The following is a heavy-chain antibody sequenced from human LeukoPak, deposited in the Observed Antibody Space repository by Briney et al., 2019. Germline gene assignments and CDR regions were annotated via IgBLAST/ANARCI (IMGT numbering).Heavy chain of an antibody. D-gene: IGHD6-19*01. CDR2: IYYSGST. CDR1: GGSISSGGYY. V-gene: IGHV4-31*03. Sequence: SETLSLTCTVSGGSISSGGYYWSWIRQHPGKGLEWIVYIYYSGSTYYNPSLKSRVTISVDTSKNQFSLKLSSVTAADTAVYYCARGVTVAGTFYFDYWGQGTLVTVSS. CDR3: ARGVTVAGTFYFDY. J-gene: IGHJ4*02.